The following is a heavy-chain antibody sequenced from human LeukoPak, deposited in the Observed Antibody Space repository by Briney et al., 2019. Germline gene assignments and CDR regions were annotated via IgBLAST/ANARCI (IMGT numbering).Heavy chain of an antibody. D-gene: IGHD5-24*01. CDR3: ARDDGYSYFDY. CDR1: GFTFSNYA. CDR2: ISGSGGGT. J-gene: IGHJ4*02. Sequence: PGGSLRLSCAASGFTFSNYAMSWVRQAPRKGLEWVSSISGSGGGTYYADSVKGRFTISRDISQNTLYLQMDSLRAEDTAVYYCARDDGYSYFDYRGQGTLVTVSS. V-gene: IGHV3-23*01.